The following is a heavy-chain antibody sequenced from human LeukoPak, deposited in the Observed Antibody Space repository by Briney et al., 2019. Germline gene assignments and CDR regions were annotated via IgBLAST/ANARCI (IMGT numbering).Heavy chain of an antibody. J-gene: IGHJ4*02. Sequence: ASVKVSCKASGYTFTSYDINWVRQATGQGLEWMGGMNPNSGNTGYAQKFQGRVTMTRNTSISTAYMELSSLRSEDTAVYYCARSLTMIVVAPSYWGQGTLVTVSS. CDR1: GYTFTSYD. V-gene: IGHV1-8*01. CDR2: MNPNSGNT. D-gene: IGHD3-22*01. CDR3: ARSLTMIVVAPSY.